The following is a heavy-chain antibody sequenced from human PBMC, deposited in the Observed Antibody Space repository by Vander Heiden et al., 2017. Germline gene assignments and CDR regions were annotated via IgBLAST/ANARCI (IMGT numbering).Heavy chain of an antibody. D-gene: IGHD3-22*01. V-gene: IGHV3-9*01. CDR1: GFTFAYYA. J-gene: IGHJ4*02. CDR3: AKDMASGSGYYYGFDH. CDR2: ISWNSGNI. Sequence: EVQLVEFGGGLVQPGRSLGLSCAASGFTFAYYAMHWVRQAPGKGLEWVSGISWNSGNIAYADSVKGRFTISRDNAKNSLYLQMKSLRTEDTALYYCAKDMASGSGYYYGFDHWGQGTLVTVAS.